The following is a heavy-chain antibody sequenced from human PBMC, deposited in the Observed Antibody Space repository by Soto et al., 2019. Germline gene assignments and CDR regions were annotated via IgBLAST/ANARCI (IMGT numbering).Heavy chain of an antibody. CDR2: TYYRSKWYN. D-gene: IGHD3-3*01. Sequence: SQTLSLTCAISGDSVSSNSAAWNWIRQSPSRGLEWLGRTYYRSKWYNDYAVSVKSRITINPDTSKNQFSLQPNSVTPEDTAVYYCARSGLRFLEWSFDIWGQGTMVTVSS. CDR1: GDSVSSNSAA. J-gene: IGHJ3*02. CDR3: ARSGLRFLEWSFDI. V-gene: IGHV6-1*01.